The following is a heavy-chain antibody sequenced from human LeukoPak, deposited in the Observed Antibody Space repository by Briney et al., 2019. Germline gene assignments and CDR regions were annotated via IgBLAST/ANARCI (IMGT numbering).Heavy chain of an antibody. D-gene: IGHD3-22*01. CDR3: AKGSSSSGANWFDP. Sequence: GGSLRLSCGASGFTFDDYAMQWVRQAPGGGGEWGALISWDGGSTYYADSVKGRFTISRDNSKNSLYLPMNSLRAEDTALYYCAKGSSSSGANWFDPWGQGTLVPVSS. V-gene: IGHV3-43D*03. CDR2: ISWDGGST. CDR1: GFTFDDYA. J-gene: IGHJ5*02.